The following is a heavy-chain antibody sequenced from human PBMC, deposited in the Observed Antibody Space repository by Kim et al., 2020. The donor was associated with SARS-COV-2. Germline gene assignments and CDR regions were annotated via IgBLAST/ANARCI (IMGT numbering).Heavy chain of an antibody. J-gene: IGHJ6*02. CDR3: AIRSYYYGMDV. V-gene: IGHV4-4*02. CDR1: GGSISSSNW. CDR2: IYHSGIT. Sequence: SETLSLTCAVSGGSISSSNWWSWVRQPPGMGLEWIGEIYHSGITNYIPSLKSRVTISVDKSKNQFSQKLSSVTAAHTAVYYCAIRSYYYGMDVWGQGTTVTASS.